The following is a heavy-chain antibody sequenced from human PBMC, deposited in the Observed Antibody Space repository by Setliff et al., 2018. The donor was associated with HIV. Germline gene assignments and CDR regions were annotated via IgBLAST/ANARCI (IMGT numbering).Heavy chain of an antibody. J-gene: IGHJ4*02. CDR2: IRYDGSNK. CDR3: AKTQTVITVYGPFDS. CDR1: GFTFISYG. V-gene: IGHV3-30*02. D-gene: IGHD4-4*01. Sequence: GGSLRLSCAASGFTFISYGMYWVRQAPGKGLEWVAFIRYDGSNKYYADSVKGRFTISRDNSKNTLYLQMNSLRAEDTAMYYCAKTQTVITVYGPFDSWGQGTPVTVSS.